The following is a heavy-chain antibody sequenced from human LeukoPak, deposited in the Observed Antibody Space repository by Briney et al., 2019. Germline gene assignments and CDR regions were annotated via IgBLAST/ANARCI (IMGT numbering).Heavy chain of an antibody. V-gene: IGHV4-59*01. J-gene: IGHJ1*01. CDR2: IYYSGST. CDR1: GGSISSYY. Sequence: SETLSLTCTVSGGSISSYYWSWIRQPPGKGLEWIGYIYYSGSTNYNPSLKSRVTISVDTSKNQFSLKLSSVTAADTAVYYCARGDLASGWYNWYSQHWGQGTLVTVSS. D-gene: IGHD6-19*01. CDR3: ARGDLASGWYNWYSQH.